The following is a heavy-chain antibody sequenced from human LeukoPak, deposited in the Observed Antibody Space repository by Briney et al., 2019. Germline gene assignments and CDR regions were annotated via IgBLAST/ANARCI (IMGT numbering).Heavy chain of an antibody. Sequence: SQTLSLTCTVSGGSISSGGYYWSWIRQHPGKGLEWIGSIYSSGSTYYNPSLKSRVTISVDTSKNQFSLKLSSVTAADTAVYYCARDGPVTMVRGVPLGYFDLWGRGTLVTVSS. CDR3: ARDGPVTMVRGVPLGYFDL. CDR2: IYSSGST. D-gene: IGHD3-10*01. CDR1: GGSISSGGYY. V-gene: IGHV4-31*03. J-gene: IGHJ2*01.